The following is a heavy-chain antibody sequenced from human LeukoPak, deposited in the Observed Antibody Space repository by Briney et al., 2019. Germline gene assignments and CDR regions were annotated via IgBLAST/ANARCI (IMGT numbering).Heavy chain of an antibody. CDR1: GYTFTGYY. Sequence: ASVKVSCKASGYTFTGYYMHRVRQAPGQGLEWMGRINPNSGGTNYAQKFQGRVTMTRDTSISTAYMELSRLRSDDTAVYYCARNGLIIAARTNWFDPWGQGTLVTVSS. J-gene: IGHJ5*02. V-gene: IGHV1-2*06. CDR3: ARNGLIIAARTNWFDP. CDR2: INPNSGGT. D-gene: IGHD6-6*01.